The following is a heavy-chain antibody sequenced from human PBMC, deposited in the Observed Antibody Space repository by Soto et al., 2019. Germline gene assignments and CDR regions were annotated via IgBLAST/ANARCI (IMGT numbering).Heavy chain of an antibody. CDR1: GVTFSRYS. D-gene: IGHD3-3*01. CDR2: ISSSSSYI. J-gene: IGHJ6*02. V-gene: IGHV3-21*01. CDR3: ARECFFRFLEWYHALIYF. Sequence: PREELRHPKAASGVTFSRYSMNWVRQAPEKELEWVSSISSSSSYIYYADSVKGRFTISRDNAKNSLYLQMNSLRAEDTAVYYCARECFFRFLEWYHALIYFCGQGSTVIVS.